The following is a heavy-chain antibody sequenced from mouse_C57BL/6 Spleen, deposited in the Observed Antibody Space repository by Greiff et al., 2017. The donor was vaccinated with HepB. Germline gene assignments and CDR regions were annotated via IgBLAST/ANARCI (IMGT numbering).Heavy chain of an antibody. CDR1: GFTFSSYA. J-gene: IGHJ4*01. V-gene: IGHV5-4*01. D-gene: IGHD1-1*01. CDR3: ARDRDYYEAMDY. CDR2: ISDGGSYT. Sequence: EVKRVESGGGLVKPGGSLKLSCAASGFTFSSYAMSWVRQTPEKRLEWVATISDGGSYTYYPDNVKGRFTISRDNAKNNLYLQMSHLKSEDTAMYYCARDRDYYEAMDYWGQGTSVTVSS.